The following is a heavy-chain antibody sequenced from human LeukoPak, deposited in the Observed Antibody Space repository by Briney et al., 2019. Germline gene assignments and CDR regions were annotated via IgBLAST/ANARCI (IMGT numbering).Heavy chain of an antibody. Sequence: GGSLRLSCAASGFTFSSYSMNWVRQAPGKGLEGVSSISSSSSYIYYADSEKGRFTISRDNAKNSLYLQMNSLRAEDTAVYYCAGGTTWIQLWSFDYWGQGTLVTVSS. J-gene: IGHJ4*02. CDR2: ISSSSSYI. V-gene: IGHV3-21*01. CDR1: GFTFSSYS. CDR3: AGGTTWIQLWSFDY. D-gene: IGHD5-18*01.